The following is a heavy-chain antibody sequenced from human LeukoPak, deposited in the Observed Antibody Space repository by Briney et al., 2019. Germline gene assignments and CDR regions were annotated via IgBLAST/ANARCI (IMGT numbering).Heavy chain of an antibody. CDR1: GYTFTSYY. V-gene: IGHV1-46*01. CDR2: INPSGGST. Sequence: ASVTVSCKASGYTFTSYYMHWVRQAPGQGLEWMGIINPSGGSTSYAQKFQGRVTMTRDTSTSTAYMELSSLRSEDTAVYYCARLGSSGYSLGYWGQGTLVTVSS. CDR3: ARLGSSGYSLGY. D-gene: IGHD3-22*01. J-gene: IGHJ4*02.